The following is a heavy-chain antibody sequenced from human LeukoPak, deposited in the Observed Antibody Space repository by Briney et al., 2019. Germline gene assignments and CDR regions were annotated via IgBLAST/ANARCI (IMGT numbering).Heavy chain of an antibody. Sequence: GGSLRLSCAASGFTFSSYGMHWVRQAPGKGLEWVAVIWYDGSNKYYADSVKGRFTISRDNPKNTLYLQMNSLRAEDTAVYYCSSSSPPSYYYYMDVWGKGTTVTVSS. D-gene: IGHD6-13*01. V-gene: IGHV3-33*01. CDR2: IWYDGSNK. CDR3: SSSSPPSYYYYMDV. J-gene: IGHJ6*03. CDR1: GFTFSSYG.